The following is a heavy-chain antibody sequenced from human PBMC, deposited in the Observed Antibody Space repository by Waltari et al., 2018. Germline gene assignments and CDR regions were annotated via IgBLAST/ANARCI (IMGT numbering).Heavy chain of an antibody. D-gene: IGHD1-26*01. CDR1: GFTVSTYA. V-gene: IGHV3-30*04. Sequence: QVQLVESGGGVVQPGRSLGLSCAASGFTVSTYAMHWVRQAPGKGLECVAIMSYDGSDINYADSVKGRFTISRDNSKNTLYLQMNSLRAEDTAMYYCARDSLGSIDYWGQGTLVTVSS. J-gene: IGHJ4*02. CDR2: MSYDGSDI. CDR3: ARDSLGSIDY.